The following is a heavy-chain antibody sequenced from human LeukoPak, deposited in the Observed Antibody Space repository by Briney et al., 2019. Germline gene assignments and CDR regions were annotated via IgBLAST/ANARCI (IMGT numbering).Heavy chain of an antibody. CDR1: GGPFSGYY. D-gene: IGHD5-12*01. V-gene: IGHV4-34*01. CDR3: ARVGSGYDDY. J-gene: IGHJ4*02. CDR2: INHSGST. Sequence: PSETLSLTCAVYGGPFSGYYWSWIRQPSGKGLEWIGEINHSGSTNYNPSLKSRVTISVDTSKNQFSLKLSSVTAADTAVYYCARVGSGYDDYWGQGTLVTVSS.